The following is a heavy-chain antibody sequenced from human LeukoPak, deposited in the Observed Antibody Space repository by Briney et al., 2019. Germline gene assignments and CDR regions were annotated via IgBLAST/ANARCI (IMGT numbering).Heavy chain of an antibody. CDR1: GFTFDDYG. D-gene: IGHD6-19*01. CDR2: INWNGGST. CDR3: ARQSSGWYGDAFDV. V-gene: IGHV3-20*04. Sequence: PGGSLRLSCAASGFTFDDYGMNWVRQAPGKGLEWVSGINWNGGSTGYADSVKGRFTISRDNAKNSLYLQMNSLRAEDTALYYCARQSSGWYGDAFDVWGQGTMVTVSS. J-gene: IGHJ3*01.